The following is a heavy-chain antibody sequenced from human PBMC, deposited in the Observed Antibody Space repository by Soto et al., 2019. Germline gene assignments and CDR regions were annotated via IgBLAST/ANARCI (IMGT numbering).Heavy chain of an antibody. J-gene: IGHJ6*02. V-gene: IGHV3-9*01. D-gene: IGHD6-19*01. CDR3: AKAGAVVNLYYGMDV. CDR2: ISWNSGSI. CDR1: GFTFDDYA. Sequence: EVQLVESGGGLVQPGRSLRLSCAASGFTFDDYAMHWVRQAPGKGLEWVSGISWNSGSIGYADSVKGRFTISRDNAKNSLYLQMNSLRAEDTALYYCAKAGAVVNLYYGMDVWGQGTTVTVSS.